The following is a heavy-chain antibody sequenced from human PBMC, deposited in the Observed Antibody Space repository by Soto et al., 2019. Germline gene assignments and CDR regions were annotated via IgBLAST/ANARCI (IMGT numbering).Heavy chain of an antibody. CDR2: IYYTGNT. V-gene: IGHV4-59*13. Sequence: SETLSLSCTVTGGSISTYYWSWIRQPPGKGLEWIGHIYYTGNTNYNPSLKSRVTISVDTSTNRFSLRLRSVSAADTAVYYCARAKSFEFQNWFDPWGQGTLVT. CDR3: ARAKSFEFQNWFDP. J-gene: IGHJ5*02. CDR1: GGSISTYY. D-gene: IGHD3-10*01.